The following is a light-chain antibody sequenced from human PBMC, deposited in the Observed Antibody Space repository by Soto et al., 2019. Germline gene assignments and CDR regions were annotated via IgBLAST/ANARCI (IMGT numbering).Light chain of an antibody. CDR1: QSVGSN. J-gene: IGKJ1*01. CDR2: GAS. CDR3: QQYNNWWT. V-gene: IGKV3-15*01. Sequence: ETVMTQSPDTLSVSPGERATLSCRASQSVGSNLAWYQQKPGRAPRLLVYGASTRATGIPARFSGSGSGTEFSLTISSLQSEDFAVYYCQQYNNWWTFGQGTKVDIK.